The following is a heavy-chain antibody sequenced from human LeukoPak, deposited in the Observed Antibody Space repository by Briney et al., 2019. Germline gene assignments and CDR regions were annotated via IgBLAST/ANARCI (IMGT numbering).Heavy chain of an antibody. J-gene: IGHJ4*02. D-gene: IGHD6-19*01. V-gene: IGHV4-4*07. CDR2: IYTSGST. CDR3: ARVAVAGNRVYYFDY. CDR1: GGSISSYY. Sequence: SETLSLTCTVSGGSISSYYWSWIRQPAGKGLEWIGRIYTSGSTNYSPSLKSRVTMSVDTSKNQFSLKLSSVTAADTAVYYCARVAVAGNRVYYFDYWGQGTLVTVSS.